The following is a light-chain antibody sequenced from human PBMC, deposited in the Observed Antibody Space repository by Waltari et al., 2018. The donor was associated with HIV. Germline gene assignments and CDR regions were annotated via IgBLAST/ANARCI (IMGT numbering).Light chain of an antibody. CDR3: SSYTGSSTLGV. Sequence: QSALTQPASVSGSPGQSITISCTGTSRDVGHYTYVSWYQQHPDKAPKLIIYDVTTRPSGISDRFSGSKSGNTASLTISGLQNDDEADYFCSSYTGSSTLGVFGTGTRVTVL. CDR1: SRDVGHYTY. CDR2: DVT. J-gene: IGLJ1*01. V-gene: IGLV2-14*01.